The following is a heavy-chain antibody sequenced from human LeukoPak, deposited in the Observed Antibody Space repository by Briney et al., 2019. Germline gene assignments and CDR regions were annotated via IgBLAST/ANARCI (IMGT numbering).Heavy chain of an antibody. V-gene: IGHV4-34*01. CDR3: ARLRGSGWYGDY. D-gene: IGHD6-19*01. J-gene: IGHJ4*02. Sequence: SETLSLTCTVSGGSISSYYWSWIRQPPGKGLEWIGEINHSGSTNYNPSLKSRVTISVDTSKNQFSLKLSSVTAADTAVYYCARLRGSGWYGDYWGQGTLVTVSS. CDR1: GGSISSYY. CDR2: INHSGST.